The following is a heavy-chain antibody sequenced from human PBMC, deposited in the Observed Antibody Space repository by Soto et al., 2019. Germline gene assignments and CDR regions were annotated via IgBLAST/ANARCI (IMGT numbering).Heavy chain of an antibody. CDR1: GFTLSSYA. D-gene: IGHD3-10*01. Sequence: PGGSLILSCAASGFTLSSYAMSWVRQAPGNGLEWVSAISGSGVNTYYADSVKGRFTISRDSSKNTLYLQMNSLRAEDTAVYYCAKDHRSSGSGSYSEFDYWGQGTLVTVSS. CDR2: ISGSGVNT. V-gene: IGHV3-23*01. J-gene: IGHJ4*02. CDR3: AKDHRSSGSGSYSEFDY.